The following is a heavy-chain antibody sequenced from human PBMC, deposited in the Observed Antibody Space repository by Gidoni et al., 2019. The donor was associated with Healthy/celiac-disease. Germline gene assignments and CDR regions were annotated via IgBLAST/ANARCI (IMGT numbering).Heavy chain of an antibody. CDR3: AREKHSSSWYGHYYYYGMDV. D-gene: IGHD6-13*01. CDR2: ISAYNGNT. CDR1: GYTFTSYG. Sequence: QVQLVQSGAEVKKTGASVKVYCKASGYTFTSYGISWVRQAPGQGLEWMGWISAYNGNTNYAQKLQGRVTMTTDTSTSTAYMELRSLRSDDSAVYYCAREKHSSSWYGHYYYYGMDVWGQGTTVTVSS. J-gene: IGHJ6*02. V-gene: IGHV1-18*01.